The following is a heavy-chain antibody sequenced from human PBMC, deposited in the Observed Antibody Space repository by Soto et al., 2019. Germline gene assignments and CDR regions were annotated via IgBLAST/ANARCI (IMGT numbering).Heavy chain of an antibody. V-gene: IGHV4-34*01. D-gene: IGHD2-15*01. CDR1: GGSFSGYY. CDR2: INHSGST. J-gene: IGHJ4*02. CDR3: AREGNCSGGSCYSGIDY. Sequence: QVQLQQWGAGLLKPSETLSLTCGVYGGSFSGYYWSWIRQPPGKGLEWIGEINHSGSTNYNPSLKSRVTISEDTSKNLFSLKLSSVTAADTAVYYCAREGNCSGGSCYSGIDYWGQGTLVTVSS.